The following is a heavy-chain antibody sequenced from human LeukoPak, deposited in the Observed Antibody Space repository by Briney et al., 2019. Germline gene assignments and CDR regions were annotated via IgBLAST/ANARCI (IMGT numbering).Heavy chain of an antibody. V-gene: IGHV3-7*01. D-gene: IGHD4-17*01. J-gene: IGHJ4*02. CDR1: GFTFSSFW. CDR2: IKEDGSQK. Sequence: GGSLRLSCAASGFTFSSFWMTWVRQAPGKGLEWVANIKEDGSQKYYVDSVKGRFTISRDNAKNSLFLQTNSLRVDDTAVYYCARDLYGDYPWDYWGQGTLVTVSS. CDR3: ARDLYGDYPWDY.